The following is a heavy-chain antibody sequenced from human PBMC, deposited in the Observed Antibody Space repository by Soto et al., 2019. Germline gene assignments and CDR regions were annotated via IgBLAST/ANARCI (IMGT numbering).Heavy chain of an antibody. CDR2: IYPGDSDS. Sequence: GESLKISCKGFGYNFATYWIAWVRQMPGKGLEYMGIIYPGDSDSRYSPSFQGQVTFSADKSISTAYMQWSSLKASDTAMYYCARHGFYGDYASNYFDPWGQGTLVTVSS. D-gene: IGHD4-17*01. CDR1: GYNFATYW. V-gene: IGHV5-51*01. CDR3: ARHGFYGDYASNYFDP. J-gene: IGHJ5*02.